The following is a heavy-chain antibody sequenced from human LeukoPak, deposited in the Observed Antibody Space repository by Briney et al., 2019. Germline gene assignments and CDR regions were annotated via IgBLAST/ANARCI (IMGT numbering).Heavy chain of an antibody. V-gene: IGHV3-20*04. CDR1: GFTFDDYG. Sequence: GGSLRLSCAACGFTFDDYGMSWVRQAPGKGLEWVSGINWNGGSTGYADSVKGRFTISRDNAKNSLYLQMNSLRAEDTAVYYCAKTYYYGSGSYTPDNWFDPWGQGTLVTVSS. D-gene: IGHD3-10*01. J-gene: IGHJ5*02. CDR2: INWNGGST. CDR3: AKTYYYGSGSYTPDNWFDP.